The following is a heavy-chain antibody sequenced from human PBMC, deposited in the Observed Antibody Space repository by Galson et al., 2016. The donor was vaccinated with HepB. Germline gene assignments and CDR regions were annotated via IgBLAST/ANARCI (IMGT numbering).Heavy chain of an antibody. CDR3: AKLSGYWNDDAFDI. J-gene: IGHJ3*02. Sequence: SLRLSCAASRFIFRSYAISWVRQAPGKGLDWVSAITGSGGSTYYVDSVKGRFTISRDNYKNTLYLQMNSLRAEDTAVYYCAKLSGYWNDDAFDIWGQGTMVTVSS. V-gene: IGHV3-23*01. CDR1: RFIFRSYA. D-gene: IGHD1-1*01. CDR2: ITGSGGST.